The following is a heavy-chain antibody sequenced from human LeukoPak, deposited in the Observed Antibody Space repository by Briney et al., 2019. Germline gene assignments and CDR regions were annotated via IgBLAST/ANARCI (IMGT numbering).Heavy chain of an antibody. Sequence: SQTLSLTCTVSGGSVTSGGYYWRWIRQHPGKGLEWIGYVYYTGSTYYNPSLKSRVTISPDTSKNQFSLKVTSVTAADTAVYYRARISAGRYGMDVWGQGTTVTVSS. CDR2: VYYTGST. CDR3: ARISAGRYGMDV. CDR1: GGSVTSGGYY. J-gene: IGHJ6*02. V-gene: IGHV4-31*03. D-gene: IGHD6-6*01.